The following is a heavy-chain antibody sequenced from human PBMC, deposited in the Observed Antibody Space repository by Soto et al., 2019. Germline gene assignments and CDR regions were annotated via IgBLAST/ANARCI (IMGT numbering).Heavy chain of an antibody. CDR1: GFTFRNYA. CDR2: ISNTGDGT. CDR3: ARDPTPPMVRGESANLFDY. V-gene: IGHV3-21*01. D-gene: IGHD3-10*01. Sequence: PGGSLRLSCAASGFTFRNYAMSWVRQAPGKGLEWVSGISNTGDGTYYADSVKGRFTISRDNAKNSLYLQMNSLRAEDTAVYYCARDPTPPMVRGESANLFDYWGQGTLVTVSS. J-gene: IGHJ4*02.